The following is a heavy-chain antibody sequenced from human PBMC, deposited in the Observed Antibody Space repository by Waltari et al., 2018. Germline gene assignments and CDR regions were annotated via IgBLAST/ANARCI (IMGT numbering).Heavy chain of an antibody. CDR3: AKDYYCDY. V-gene: IGHV3-9*01. J-gene: IGHJ4*02. Sequence: EVQLVESGGGLVQPGRSLRLSCAASGFTFDDYARHWVRQAPGKGLEWVSGISWHSGSIGYADSVKGRFTNSRYNAKNSLYLQMNSLGAEDTALYYCAKDYYCDYWGQGTLVTVSS. CDR2: ISWHSGSI. CDR1: GFTFDDYA.